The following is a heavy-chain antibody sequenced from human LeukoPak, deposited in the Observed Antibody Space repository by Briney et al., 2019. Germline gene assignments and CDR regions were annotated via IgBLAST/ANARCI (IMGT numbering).Heavy chain of an antibody. V-gene: IGHV4-59*12. CDR1: GGSISTYY. CDR3: ARVPMQIGSAFDI. J-gene: IGHJ3*02. Sequence: PSETLSLTCTVSGGSISTYYWSWIRQPPGKGLQWIGYMYNSGSTNYNPSLKSRVTISVDTSKNQFSLKLSSVTAADTAVYYCARVPMQIGSAFDIWGQGTMVTVSS. CDR2: MYNSGST. D-gene: IGHD2-15*01.